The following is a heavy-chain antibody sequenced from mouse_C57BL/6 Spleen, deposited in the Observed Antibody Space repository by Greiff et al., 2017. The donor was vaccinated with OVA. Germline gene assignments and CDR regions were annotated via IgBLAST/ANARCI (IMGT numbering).Heavy chain of an antibody. CDR2: FHPSDSDT. CDR3: AKGGYYCGSNPYYFDY. CDR1: GYTFTSYW. Sequence: QVQLQQPGADLVKPGASVKVSCKASGYTFTSYWMYWVKQSPGQGLEWIGRFHPSDSDTNYNQKFKGKATLTVDKSSSTVYMQLSSLTSDDSAVYYCAKGGYYCGSNPYYFDYWGQGTTLTVSS. D-gene: IGHD1-1*01. V-gene: IGHV1-74*01. J-gene: IGHJ2*01.